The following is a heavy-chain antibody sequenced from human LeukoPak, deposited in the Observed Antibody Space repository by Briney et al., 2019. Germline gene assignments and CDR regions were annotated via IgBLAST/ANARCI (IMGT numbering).Heavy chain of an antibody. CDR1: GFTFGHNA. CDR2: LSGSGGDT. D-gene: IGHD1-26*01. J-gene: IGHJ4*02. Sequence: GGSLRLSCVASGFTFGHNAMAWVRQAPGKRLEWVSALSGSGGDTFYADSVKGRFTISRDNSKNTLDLQMTGLRAEDTAVYYCAREGGRGRDSPWFDYWGRGTLVTVSS. V-gene: IGHV3-23*01. CDR3: AREGGRGRDSPWFDY.